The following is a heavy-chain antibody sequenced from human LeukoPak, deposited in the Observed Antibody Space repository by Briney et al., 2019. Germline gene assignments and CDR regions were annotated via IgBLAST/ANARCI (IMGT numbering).Heavy chain of an antibody. CDR1: GFTFSSYG. CDR3: AKGVVRYYFDY. D-gene: IGHD3-22*01. V-gene: IGHV3-30*02. Sequence: GGSLRLSCAASGFTFSSYGMHWVRQAPGKGLAGVAFIRYDGSNNYYTDSVKGRFTISRDNSKKGLYLQMNSLRAEDTAVYYCAKGVVRYYFDYWGQGTLVTVSS. CDR2: IRYDGSNN. J-gene: IGHJ4*02.